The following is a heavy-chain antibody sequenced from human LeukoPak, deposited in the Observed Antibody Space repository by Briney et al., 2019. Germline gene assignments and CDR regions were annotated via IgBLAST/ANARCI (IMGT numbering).Heavy chain of an antibody. CDR1: GGSISGSSYY. D-gene: IGHD4-17*01. CDR3: ARDFGDHRIDY. Sequence: SETLSLTCTVSGGSISGSSYYWGWVRQPPGKRLEWIGSIVYSGTTHYDPSLKSRVTISVDTSKSQFSLRLSSVTAADTAIYYCARDFGDHRIDYWGQGTLVTVSA. J-gene: IGHJ4*02. CDR2: IVYSGTT. V-gene: IGHV4-39*01.